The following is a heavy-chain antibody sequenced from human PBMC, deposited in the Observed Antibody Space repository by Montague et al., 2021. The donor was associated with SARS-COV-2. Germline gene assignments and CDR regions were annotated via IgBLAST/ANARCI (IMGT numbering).Heavy chain of an antibody. CDR3: ARPSMVSRNYYYYGIDV. D-gene: IGHD2-21*01. CDR1: GGSINSFY. V-gene: IGHV4-59*01. CDR2: IYHSGTT. J-gene: IGHJ6*02. Sequence: SETLSLTCIVSGGSINSFYWRPIRHPPGGRLAWICYIYHSGTTPYSPSFKSRVAISFDTSKNQYSLTLNSVTAADTAVYYCARPSMVSRNYYYYGIDVWGQGATVTVSS.